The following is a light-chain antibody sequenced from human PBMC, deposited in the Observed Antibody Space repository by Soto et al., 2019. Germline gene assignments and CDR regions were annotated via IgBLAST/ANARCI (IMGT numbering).Light chain of an antibody. J-gene: IGKJ5*01. CDR3: QQYGSSPT. CDR1: QSVSSSY. V-gene: IGKV3-20*01. Sequence: EIVLTQSPGTLSLSPGERATLSCSASQSVSSSYLAWYQQKPGQAPRLLIYGASSRATGIPDRFSGSGSGTDYTVTIIRLEPDDFAVYYCQQYGSSPTFGQGTRLEIK. CDR2: GAS.